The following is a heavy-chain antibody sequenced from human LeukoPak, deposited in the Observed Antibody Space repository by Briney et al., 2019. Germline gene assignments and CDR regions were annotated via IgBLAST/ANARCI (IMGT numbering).Heavy chain of an antibody. Sequence: SETLSLTCTVSGGSISSYYWSWIRQPAGKGLEWIGRIYTSGSTNYNPSLKSRVTMSVDTSKNQFSLKLSSVTAADTAVYYCARFGGHITIFGVVIAFDPWGQGTLVTVSS. V-gene: IGHV4-4*07. CDR3: ARFGGHITIFGVVIAFDP. CDR2: IYTSGST. J-gene: IGHJ5*02. CDR1: GGSISSYY. D-gene: IGHD3-3*01.